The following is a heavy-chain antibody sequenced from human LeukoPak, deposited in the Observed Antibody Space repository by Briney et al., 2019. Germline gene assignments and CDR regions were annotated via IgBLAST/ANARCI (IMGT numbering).Heavy chain of an antibody. J-gene: IGHJ6*03. Sequence: PGGSLRLSCAASGFTFSSYAMSWVRQAPGKGLEWVSAISGSGDSTYDADSVNGRFTISRDNSKNTLYLQMNSLRAEDTAIYYCAKSSDSSGWLNYYYMDVWGKGTTVTVSS. V-gene: IGHV3-23*01. CDR1: GFTFSSYA. CDR2: ISGSGDST. D-gene: IGHD6-19*01. CDR3: AKSSDSSGWLNYYYMDV.